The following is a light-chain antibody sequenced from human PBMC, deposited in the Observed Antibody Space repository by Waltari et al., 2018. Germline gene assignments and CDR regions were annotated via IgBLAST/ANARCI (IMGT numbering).Light chain of an antibody. CDR1: QSVSRA. V-gene: IGKV3-20*01. J-gene: IGKJ1*01. CDR2: GAS. CDR3: QHYLRLPAT. Sequence: EIVLTQSPGTLSLSPGERATLSCRASQSVSRALAWYQQKPGQAPRLLIYGASNRATGSPDRFSGSGAGTDVSLTISSLEPEDFAVYYCQHYLRLPATFGQGTKVEIK.